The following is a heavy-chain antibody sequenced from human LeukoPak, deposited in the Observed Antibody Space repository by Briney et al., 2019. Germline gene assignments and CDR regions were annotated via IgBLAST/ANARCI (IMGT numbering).Heavy chain of an antibody. CDR1: GYTLTELS. CDR2: FDPEDGER. D-gene: IGHD3-16*01. Sequence: ASVKVSCKVSGYTLTELSMHWVRQAPGKGLEWMGGFDPEDGERIYAQKFQGRVTMTEDTSTDTAYMELSSLRSEDTAVYYCATWESWGAMNAFNIWGQGAMVTVSS. J-gene: IGHJ3*02. V-gene: IGHV1-24*01. CDR3: ATWESWGAMNAFNI.